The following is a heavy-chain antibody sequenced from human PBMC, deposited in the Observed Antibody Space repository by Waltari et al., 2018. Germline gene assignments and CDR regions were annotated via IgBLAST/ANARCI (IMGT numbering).Heavy chain of an antibody. V-gene: IGHV4-34*01. D-gene: IGHD2-2*01. J-gene: IGHJ6*02. CDR3: ARPMWCSSTTCSGPMDV. Sequence: QVQLQQWGAGLLKPSETLSLTCAVYGGSLSNYYWSWIRQPPGKGLEWIGEIDQSGRTKYNPSLKSRGIISLDTSKNQFSLRLRSVTAADTAIYFCARPMWCSSTTCSGPMDVWGQGTTATVSS. CDR1: GGSLSNYY. CDR2: IDQSGRT.